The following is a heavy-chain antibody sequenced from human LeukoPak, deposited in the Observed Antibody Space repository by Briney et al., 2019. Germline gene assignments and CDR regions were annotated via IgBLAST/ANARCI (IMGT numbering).Heavy chain of an antibody. D-gene: IGHD3-10*01. J-gene: IGHJ4*02. Sequence: SQTLSLTCAISGDSVSSNSAAWNWIRQSPSRGLEWLGKTYYRSKWYNDYAVSVKSRVTINPDTSKNQFSLKLSSVTAADTAVYYCARVGADGSGFLFDYWGQGTLVTVSS. V-gene: IGHV6-1*01. CDR2: TYYRSKWYN. CDR3: ARVGADGSGFLFDY. CDR1: GDSVSSNSAA.